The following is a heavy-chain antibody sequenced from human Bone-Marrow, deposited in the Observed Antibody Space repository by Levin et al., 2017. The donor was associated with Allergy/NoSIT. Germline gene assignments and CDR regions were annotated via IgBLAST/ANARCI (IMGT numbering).Heavy chain of an antibody. V-gene: IGHV1-18*01. J-gene: IGHJ5*02. Sequence: HGESLKISCKASGYSFSTYGISWVRQAPGQGLEWMGWTSGFNDGPNYAQKFQGRVTMTTDTSTNIAYMELRNLRSDDTAIYYCARDYSRDKTDLFDPWGQGTLVTVSS. CDR2: TSGFNDGP. CDR1: GYSFSTYG. CDR3: ARDYSRDKTDLFDP. D-gene: IGHD2-21*01.